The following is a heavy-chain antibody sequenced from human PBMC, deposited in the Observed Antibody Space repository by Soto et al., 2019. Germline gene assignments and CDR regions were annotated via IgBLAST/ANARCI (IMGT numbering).Heavy chain of an antibody. J-gene: IGHJ4*02. CDR1: GGTISNYY. V-gene: IGHV4-59*01. D-gene: IGHD2-8*01. CDR2: IYYSGST. CDR3: ARRYAGNFDY. Sequence: QVQLQESGPGLVKTSETRSLTCAVTGGTISNYYWSWIRQPPGKGLEWIGYIYYSGSTNYTPSLKSRVTISVDTSKNQFSLKLSSVTAADTAVYYCARRYAGNFDYWGQGTLVTVSS.